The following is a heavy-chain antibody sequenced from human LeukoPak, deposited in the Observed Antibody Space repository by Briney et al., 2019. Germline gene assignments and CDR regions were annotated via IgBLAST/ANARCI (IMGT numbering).Heavy chain of an antibody. V-gene: IGHV4-59*01. CDR2: IYYSGST. CDR1: GGSISSYH. D-gene: IGHD6-13*01. J-gene: IGHJ6*03. Sequence: PSETLSLTCTVSGGSISSYHWSWIRQPPGKGLEWIGYIYYSGSTNYNPSLKSRVTISVDTSKNQFSLKLSSVTAADTAVYYCARGTWGQQLVRGYYYYYMDVWGKGTTVTISS. CDR3: ARGTWGQQLVRGYYYYYMDV.